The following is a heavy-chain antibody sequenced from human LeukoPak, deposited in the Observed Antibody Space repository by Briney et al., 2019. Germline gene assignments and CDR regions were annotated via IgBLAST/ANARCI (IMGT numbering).Heavy chain of an antibody. V-gene: IGHV4-59*01. CDR2: IYYSGST. CDR3: ARDRLEYSSGWRWFDP. Sequence: PSETLSLTCTVSGGSISSYYWSWIRQPPGKGLEWIGYIYYSGSTNYNPSPKSRVTISVDTSKNQFSLKLSSVTAADTAVYYCARDRLEYSSGWRWFDPWGQGTLVTVSS. D-gene: IGHD6-19*01. J-gene: IGHJ5*02. CDR1: GGSISSYY.